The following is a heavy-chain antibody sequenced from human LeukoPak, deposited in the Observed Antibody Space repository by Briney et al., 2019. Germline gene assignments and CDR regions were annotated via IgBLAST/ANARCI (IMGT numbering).Heavy chain of an antibody. D-gene: IGHD3-3*01. J-gene: IGHJ4*02. CDR3: ARGANYDFWSGYPYFDY. Sequence: SETPSLTCAVYGGSFSGYYWSWIRQPPGKGLEWIGEINHSGSTNYNPSLKSRVTISVDTSKNQFSLKLSSVTAADTAVYYCARGANYDFWSGYPYFDYWGQGTLVTVSS. V-gene: IGHV4-34*01. CDR1: GGSFSGYY. CDR2: INHSGST.